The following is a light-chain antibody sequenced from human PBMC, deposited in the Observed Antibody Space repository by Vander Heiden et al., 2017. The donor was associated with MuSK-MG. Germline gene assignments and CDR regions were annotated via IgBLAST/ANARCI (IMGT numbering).Light chain of an antibody. CDR1: QSVSSSY. CDR3: QQYGSSPT. V-gene: IGKV3-20*01. J-gene: IGKJ1*01. Sequence: EIVLTQSPGTLSLSAGDRATISCRASQSVSSSYLAWYQQPPGQAPRLLYSAASSRATGTPGRFSGSASGTDFTLTISMLEHEDVAVYYCQQYGSSPTFGQGTKVEIK. CDR2: AAS.